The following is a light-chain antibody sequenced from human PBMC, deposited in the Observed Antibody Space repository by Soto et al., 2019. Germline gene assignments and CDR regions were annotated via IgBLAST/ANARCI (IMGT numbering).Light chain of an antibody. Sequence: DIVMTQSPDSLAVSLGERATINCRSSQSVLYSSNNETFLAWYQQKPGQAPRLLIYGASTRATGIPERFSGSGSGTEFTLTISDVQPEDFALYYCHQRQSWPRTFGQGTKV. CDR1: QSVLYSSNNETF. CDR2: GAS. V-gene: IGKV4-1*01. CDR3: HQRQSWPRT. J-gene: IGKJ1*01.